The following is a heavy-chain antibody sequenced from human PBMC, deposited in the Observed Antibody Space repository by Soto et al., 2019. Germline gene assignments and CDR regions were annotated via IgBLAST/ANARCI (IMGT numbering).Heavy chain of an antibody. CDR2: IYYSGGT. D-gene: IGHD2-15*01. CDR3: ARLVQLLQGRWFDP. V-gene: IGHV4-30-4*01. CDR1: GGSISSGDYY. Sequence: QVQLQESGPGLVKPSQTLSLTCTVSGGSISSGDYYRSWIRQPPGKGLEWIGYIYYSGGTYYNPSLKSRVTISVDTSKNQFSLKLSSVTAADTAVYYCARLVQLLQGRWFDPWGQGTLVTVSS. J-gene: IGHJ5*02.